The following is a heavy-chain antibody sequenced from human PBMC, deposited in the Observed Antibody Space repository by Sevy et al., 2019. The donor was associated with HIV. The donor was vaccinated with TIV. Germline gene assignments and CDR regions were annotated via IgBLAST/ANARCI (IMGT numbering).Heavy chain of an antibody. CDR1: GFTFSNAW. Sequence: GGCLRLSCAASGFTFSNAWMSWVRQAPGKGLEWVGRIKSKTDGGTTDYAAPVKGRFTISRDDSKNTLYLQMNSLKTEDTAVYYCTTDSAVPAAPEEAFYYYMDVWGKGTTVTVSS. CDR3: TTDSAVPAAPEEAFYYYMDV. CDR2: IKSKTDGGTT. V-gene: IGHV3-15*01. J-gene: IGHJ6*03. D-gene: IGHD2-2*01.